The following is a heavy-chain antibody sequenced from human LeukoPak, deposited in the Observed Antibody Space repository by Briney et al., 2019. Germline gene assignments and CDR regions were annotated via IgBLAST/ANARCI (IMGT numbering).Heavy chain of an antibody. CDR2: INPSGGST. CDR1: GYTFTSYY. D-gene: IGHD4-17*01. Sequence: ASVKVSCTASGYTFTSYYMHWVRQAPGHGLEWMGIINPSGGSTSYAQKFQGRVTMTRDTSTSTVYMELSSLRSEDTAVYYCARDLYPYGDYVFFDYWGQGTLVTVSS. V-gene: IGHV1-46*01. J-gene: IGHJ4*02. CDR3: ARDLYPYGDYVFFDY.